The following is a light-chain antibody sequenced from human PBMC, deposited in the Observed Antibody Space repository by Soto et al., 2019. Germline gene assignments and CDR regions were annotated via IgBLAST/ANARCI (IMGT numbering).Light chain of an antibody. CDR1: QGINNR. Sequence: DIQMTQSPSSMSASVGDRVTMTCRASQGINNRLAWYQQKPEKAPKSLISAASSLQSGVPSRFSGSASGTDFTLTISSLQPEDSATYYCQQYNSYPLTFGGGTKVEIK. CDR2: AAS. CDR3: QQYNSYPLT. J-gene: IGKJ4*01. V-gene: IGKV1D-16*01.